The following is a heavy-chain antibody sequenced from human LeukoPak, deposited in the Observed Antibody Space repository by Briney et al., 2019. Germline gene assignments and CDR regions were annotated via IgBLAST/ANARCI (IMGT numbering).Heavy chain of an antibody. J-gene: IGHJ4*02. CDR1: GFTFSSYW. Sequence: GGSLRLSCAASGFTFSSYWMSWVRQAPGKGLEWVANIKQDGSEKYYVDSVKGRFTISRDNAKNSLYLQMNSLRAEDTAVYYCANSHSYYDFWSGYYGYFDYWGQGTLATVSS. CDR2: IKQDGSEK. D-gene: IGHD3-3*01. V-gene: IGHV3-7*01. CDR3: ANSHSYYDFWSGYYGYFDY.